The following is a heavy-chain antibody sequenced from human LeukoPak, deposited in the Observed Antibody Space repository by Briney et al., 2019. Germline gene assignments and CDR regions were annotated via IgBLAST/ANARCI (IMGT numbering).Heavy chain of an antibody. CDR2: INYGGST. CDR1: EMSFSAYC. V-gene: IGHV4-34*01. CDR3: ARGFPPGSGSRGSHAFDV. J-gene: IGHJ3*01. D-gene: IGHD6-19*01. Sequence: SETLSLTSAVSEMSFSAYCWNWIRQSPGKGLEWIGEINYGGSTKYTPSLEGRGTILIDTSKNQFSLKLTSVTAADTAVYYCARGFPPGSGSRGSHAFDVWGQGTMVTVSS.